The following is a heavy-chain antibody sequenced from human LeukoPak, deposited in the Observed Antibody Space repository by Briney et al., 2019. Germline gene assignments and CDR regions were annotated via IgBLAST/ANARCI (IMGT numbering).Heavy chain of an antibody. Sequence: GGSLRLSCAASGFTFSSYAMSWVRQIPGKGLELVSTVSGSGGSTDYADSVKGRFTISRDNSKHTMYLQMNSLRAEDTAVYYCAKETSPSVGPGANQYSGMDVWGQGTTVTVSS. CDR3: AKETSPSVGPGANQYSGMDV. J-gene: IGHJ6*02. CDR1: GFTFSSYA. V-gene: IGHV3-23*01. CDR2: VSGSGGST. D-gene: IGHD2-2*01.